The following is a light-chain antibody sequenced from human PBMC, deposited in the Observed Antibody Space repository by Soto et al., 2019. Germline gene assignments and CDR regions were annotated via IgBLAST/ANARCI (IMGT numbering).Light chain of an antibody. CDR3: ATWDDSLNGYV. CDR1: SSNIGSNT. Sequence: QSVLTQPPSASGTPGQRVTISCSGSSSNIGSNTVTWYQQLPGTAPILLIYSNNLRPSGVPDRFSGSRSGTSASLAISGLQSEDEADYYCATWDDSLNGYVFGSGTKLTVL. CDR2: SNN. J-gene: IGLJ1*01. V-gene: IGLV1-44*01.